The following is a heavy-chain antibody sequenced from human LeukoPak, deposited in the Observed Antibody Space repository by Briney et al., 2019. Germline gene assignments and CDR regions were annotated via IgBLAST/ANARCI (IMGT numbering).Heavy chain of an antibody. CDR1: GFTFSSYA. CDR2: ISGSGGST. CDR3: AKDRGTIFDVLNFDFDL. Sequence: PGGSLRLSCAASGFTFSSYAMSWVRQAPGKGLEWVSAISGSGGSTYYADSVKGRFTISRDNSETTESLQMSSLTPDDTGVYYCAKDRGTIFDVLNFDFDLWGQGALVTVSS. D-gene: IGHD3-3*02. J-gene: IGHJ4*02. V-gene: IGHV3-23*01.